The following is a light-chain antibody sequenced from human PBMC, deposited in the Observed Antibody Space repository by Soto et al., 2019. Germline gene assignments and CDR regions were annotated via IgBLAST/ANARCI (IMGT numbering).Light chain of an antibody. V-gene: IGKV1-39*01. Sequence: DIQMTQSPSSLSASVGDSVTITCRASQGISSYLNWYQQKPGKAPKLLIYGTSTLHSGVPSRFSGGASGMDFTLTISSLQPEEFATDFCQQSFSPPWTFGQGTQVE. CDR2: GTS. CDR3: QQSFSPPWT. J-gene: IGKJ1*01. CDR1: QGISSY.